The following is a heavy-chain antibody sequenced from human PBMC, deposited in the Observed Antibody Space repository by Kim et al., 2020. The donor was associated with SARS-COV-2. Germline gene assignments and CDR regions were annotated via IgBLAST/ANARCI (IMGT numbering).Heavy chain of an antibody. D-gene: IGHD6-13*01. CDR2: IHDSGST. V-gene: IGHV4-59*01. CDR3: ARCDKPAAGTNDWYFDL. J-gene: IGHJ2*01. CDR1: GGSITNYY. Sequence: SETLSLTCSMSGGSITNYYWNWIRQPPGKGLEWIGYIHDSGSTTYNPSLKSRVTMSIDTSNYQFSLKLTSVTAADTAIYYCARCDKPAAGTNDWYFDLWGRGTLVTVSS.